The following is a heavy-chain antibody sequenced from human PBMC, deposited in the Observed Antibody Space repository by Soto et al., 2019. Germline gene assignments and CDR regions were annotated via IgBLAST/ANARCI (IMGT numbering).Heavy chain of an antibody. J-gene: IGHJ6*02. CDR1: GFTFSTYA. CDR2: ISYDGANK. V-gene: IGHV3-30-3*01. D-gene: IGHD5-18*01. Sequence: QVQLVESGGGVVQPGRSLRLSCAASGFTFSTYAIHWVRQAPGKGLEWVAVISYDGANKYYADSVRGRFTISRDNSKNPRFLQMSSLRAEDTAVYYCAKDGGGYNYGYVMLDKYYYGMDVWGQGTTVTVSS. CDR3: AKDGGGYNYGYVMLDKYYYGMDV.